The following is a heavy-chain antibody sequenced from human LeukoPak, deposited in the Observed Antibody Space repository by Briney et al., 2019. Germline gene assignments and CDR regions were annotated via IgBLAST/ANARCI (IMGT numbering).Heavy chain of an antibody. CDR2: ISHSGST. CDR3: ARSNWNFAFDI. J-gene: IGHJ3*02. V-gene: IGHV4-30-2*01. D-gene: IGHD1-7*01. CDR1: GGSISSGGYY. Sequence: SQTLSLTCTVSGGSISSGGYYWSWIRQPPGKGLEWIAYISHSGSTYFNPSLKSRVTISVDRSKNQFSLKLSSVTAADTAVYYCARSNWNFAFDIWGQGTMVTVSS.